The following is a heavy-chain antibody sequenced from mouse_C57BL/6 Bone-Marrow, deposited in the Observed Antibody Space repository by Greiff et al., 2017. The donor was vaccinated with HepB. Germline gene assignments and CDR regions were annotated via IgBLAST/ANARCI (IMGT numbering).Heavy chain of an antibody. V-gene: IGHV1-82*01. CDR3: ARPLITTDAMDY. Sequence: VQLQQSGPELVKPGASVKISCKASGYAFSSSWMNWVKPGPGKGLEWIGRIYPGDGDTNYNGKFKGKATLTADKSSSTAYMQLSSLTSEDSAVYFCARPLITTDAMDYWGQGTSVTVSS. D-gene: IGHD1-1*01. CDR2: IYPGDGDT. J-gene: IGHJ4*01. CDR1: GYAFSSSW.